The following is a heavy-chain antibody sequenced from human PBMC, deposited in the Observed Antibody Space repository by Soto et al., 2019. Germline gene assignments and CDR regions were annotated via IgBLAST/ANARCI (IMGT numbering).Heavy chain of an antibody. J-gene: IGHJ4*02. CDR2: IFYSATI. V-gene: IGHV4-39*01. CDR3: ARRPPSSSGWYWHFDY. Sequence: QLQLRESGPGLVKPSETLSLTCTVSGGSIRNSNNYWGWIRQAPGKGLEWIGIFYSATIYYNPSLKRRATISVDPSKNPSALRLTSVTAADTAVYYCARRPPSSSGWYWHFDYWGRGNLVTVSS. CDR1: GGSIRNSNNY. D-gene: IGHD6-19*01.